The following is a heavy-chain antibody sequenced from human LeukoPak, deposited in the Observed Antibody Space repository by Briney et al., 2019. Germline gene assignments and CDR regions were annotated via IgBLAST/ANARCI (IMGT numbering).Heavy chain of an antibody. CDR3: ARGYYDFWSGYYWDY. V-gene: IGHV4-59*12. CDR1: GGSISSYY. J-gene: IGHJ4*02. D-gene: IGHD3-3*01. Sequence: PSETLSLTCTVSGGSISSYYWSWIRQPPGKGLEWIGYIYYSGSTNYNPSLKSRVTISVDTSKNQFSLKLSSVTAADTAVYYCARGYYDFWSGYYWDYWGQGTLVTVSS. CDR2: IYYSGST.